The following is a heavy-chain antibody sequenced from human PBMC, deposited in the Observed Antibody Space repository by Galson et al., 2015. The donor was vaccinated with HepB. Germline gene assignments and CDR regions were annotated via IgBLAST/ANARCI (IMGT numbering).Heavy chain of an antibody. J-gene: IGHJ2*01. Sequence: SLRLSCAASGFTFSSYTMNWVRQAPGKGLESVSYISSTGTTMYYADSAKGRFTISRDNAQNPLYLQMNSLRDEATAVYYCARVYFGSGRSSAYWYFDLWGRGALVTVSA. D-gene: IGHD3-10*01. CDR3: ARVYFGSGRSSAYWYFDL. CDR2: ISSTGTTM. V-gene: IGHV3-48*02. CDR1: GFTFSSYT.